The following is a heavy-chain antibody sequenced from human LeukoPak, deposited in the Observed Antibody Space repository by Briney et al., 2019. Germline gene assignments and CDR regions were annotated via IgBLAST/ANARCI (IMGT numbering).Heavy chain of an antibody. V-gene: IGHV3-23*01. J-gene: IGHJ4*03. CDR3: AKYLVLYSSSSSSFGY. CDR1: GSTFRIYA. D-gene: IGHD6-6*01. Sequence: PGGSLTLSCAPSGSTFRIYAMSGVPHAPGKGLERVSSISSRGGTTYYAHPVKAGSPIHRESPKNTLYLQINRLSPEDRPVYYCAKYLVLYSSSSSSFGYWGQGTPGTVSS. CDR2: ISSRGGTT.